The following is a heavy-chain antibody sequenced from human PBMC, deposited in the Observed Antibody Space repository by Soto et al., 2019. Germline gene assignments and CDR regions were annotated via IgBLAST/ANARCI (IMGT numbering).Heavy chain of an antibody. Sequence: EVQLVESGGGLVKSGGSLRLSCAASGFTFSSYSMNWVRQAPGKGLEWVSSISSSSSYIYYADSVKGQFTISRDNAKNSLYLQMNSLRAEDTAVYYCARYIGAAADDAFDIWGQGTMVTVSS. D-gene: IGHD2-2*01. CDR1: GFTFSSYS. V-gene: IGHV3-21*01. CDR2: ISSSSSYI. CDR3: ARYIGAAADDAFDI. J-gene: IGHJ3*02.